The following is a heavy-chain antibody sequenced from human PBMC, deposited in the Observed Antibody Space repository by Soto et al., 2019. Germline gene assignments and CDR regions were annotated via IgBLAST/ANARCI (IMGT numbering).Heavy chain of an antibody. Sequence: QVQLVQSGAEVKKPGASVKVYCKASGYTFTSYDINWVRQATGQGLEWMGGMNPNSGNTGYAQKFQGRVTMTRNTSISTAYMERSSLRAEDTAVYYCANESAYPAAMVDWFDPWGEGSLVTVSS. D-gene: IGHD2-2*01. CDR3: ANESAYPAAMVDWFDP. J-gene: IGHJ5*02. V-gene: IGHV1-8*01. CDR1: GYTFTSYD. CDR2: MNPNSGNT.